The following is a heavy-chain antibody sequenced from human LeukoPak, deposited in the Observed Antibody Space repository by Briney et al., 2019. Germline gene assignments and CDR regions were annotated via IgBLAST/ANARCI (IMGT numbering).Heavy chain of an antibody. CDR3: ATYSGYALHDAFDI. V-gene: IGHV1-24*01. D-gene: IGHD5-12*01. J-gene: IGHJ3*02. CDR1: GYTLTELS. Sequence: ASVKVSCKVSGYTLTELSMHWVRQAPGKGLEWMGGFDPEDGEAIYAQKFQGRVTMTEDTSTDTAYMELSSLRSEDTAVYYCATYSGYALHDAFDIWGQGTMVTVSS. CDR2: FDPEDGEA.